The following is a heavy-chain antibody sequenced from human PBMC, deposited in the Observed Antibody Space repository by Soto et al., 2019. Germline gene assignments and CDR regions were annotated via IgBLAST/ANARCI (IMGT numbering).Heavy chain of an antibody. J-gene: IGHJ5*02. D-gene: IGHD3-16*01. CDR1: GGSINSYY. CDR3: ATSSEIRRWLNP. Sequence: PSDTLSLTCTVSGGSINSYYWSWIRQPPGKGLERIGYISYSGSTNYNPSLRSRLTISVDTSKNQFSLRPSSVTAADTAVYYCATSSEIRRWLNPWGKGNLVTVSS. V-gene: IGHV4-59*08. CDR2: ISYSGST.